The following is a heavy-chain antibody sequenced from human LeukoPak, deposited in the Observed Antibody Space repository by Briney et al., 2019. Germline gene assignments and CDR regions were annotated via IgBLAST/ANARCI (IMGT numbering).Heavy chain of an antibody. J-gene: IGHJ3*02. D-gene: IGHD1-26*01. CDR1: GFTFSNAW. V-gene: IGHV3-15*01. CDR3: TTDLGFLIVGDNDDAFDI. Sequence: GGSLRLSCAASGFTFSNAWMSWVRQAPGKGLEWVSRIKSKTDGGTTDYSAPVKGRFTISRDDSKTTLFLQMNSLKTEDTAVYYCTTDLGFLIVGDNDDAFDIWGQGTMVTVSS. CDR2: IKSKTDGGTT.